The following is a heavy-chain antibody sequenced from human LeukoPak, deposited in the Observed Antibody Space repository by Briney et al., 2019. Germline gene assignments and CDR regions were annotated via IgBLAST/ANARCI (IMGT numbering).Heavy chain of an antibody. Sequence: PGGSLRLSCAAAGFTFSSYSMNWVRQAPGRGLEWVSYISSSGDTKYYADSLKGRFTISRDNAKDSLYLQMNSLRDEDTAVYYCARGQFDDCWGHGTLVTVSS. CDR1: GFTFSSYS. CDR3: ARGQFDDC. V-gene: IGHV3-48*02. J-gene: IGHJ4*01. CDR2: ISSSGDTK. D-gene: IGHD3-9*01.